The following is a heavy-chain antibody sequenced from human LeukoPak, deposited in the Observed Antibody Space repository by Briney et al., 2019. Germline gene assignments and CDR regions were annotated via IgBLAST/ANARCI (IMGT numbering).Heavy chain of an antibody. V-gene: IGHV1-8*01. CDR1: GYTFTSYD. CDR3: ARGDYDYVWGSQDNWFDP. Sequence: GSVRVSCKASGYTFTSYDITWVRQATGQGLERMGWMNPNSGNTGYAQKFQGRVTMTRNTSISTAYMELSSLRSEDTAVYYCARGDYDYVWGSQDNWFDPWGQGTLVTVSS. J-gene: IGHJ5*02. D-gene: IGHD3-16*01. CDR2: MNPNSGNT.